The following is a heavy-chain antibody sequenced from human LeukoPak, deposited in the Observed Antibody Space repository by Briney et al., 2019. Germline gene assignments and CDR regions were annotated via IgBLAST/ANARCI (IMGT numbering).Heavy chain of an antibody. CDR2: VDPEEGEA. J-gene: IGHJ5*02. V-gene: IGHV1-69-2*01. CDR1: GYTFTDHF. CDR3: ATEVNVAYYNVPGNDYRGIDP. Sequence: ASVKVSCKASGYTFTDHFIHWVQQAPGKGLEWVGRVDPEEGEAISAQKFQGRVTISADTSTETAYLELTSLRSDDTAVYYCATEVNVAYYNVPGNDYRGIDPWGPGTLVTVSS. D-gene: IGHD3-10*02.